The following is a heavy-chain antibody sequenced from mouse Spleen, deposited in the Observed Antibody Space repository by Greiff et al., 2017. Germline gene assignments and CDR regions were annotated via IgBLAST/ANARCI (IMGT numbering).Heavy chain of an antibody. J-gene: IGHJ4*01. CDR3: ARFYDGYAGGAMDY. D-gene: IGHD2-3*01. V-gene: IGHV2-9-1*01. CDR2: IWTGGGT. Sequence: VKLVESGPGLVAPSQSLSITCTVSGFSLTSYAISWVRQPPGKGLEWLGVIWTGGGTNYNSALKSRLSISKDNSKSQVFLKMNSLQTDDTARYYCARFYDGYAGGAMDYWGQGTSVTVSS. CDR1: GFSLTSYA.